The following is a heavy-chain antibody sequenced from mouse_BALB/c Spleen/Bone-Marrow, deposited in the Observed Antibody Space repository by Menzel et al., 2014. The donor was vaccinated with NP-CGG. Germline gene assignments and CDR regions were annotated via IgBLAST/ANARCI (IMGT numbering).Heavy chain of an antibody. CDR2: IYPGSSSS. Sequence: LQQPGSELVRPGASVKLSCKASGYTFTSYWMHWVKQRPGQGLEWIGNIYPGSSSSNDDEKFKSKATLTVDTSSSTAYMQLTSLTSEDSAIYYCTRWGLRRIDYWGQGTTLTVSS. CDR1: GYTFTSYW. CDR3: TRWGLRRIDY. D-gene: IGHD2-4*01. V-gene: IGHV1S22*01. J-gene: IGHJ2*01.